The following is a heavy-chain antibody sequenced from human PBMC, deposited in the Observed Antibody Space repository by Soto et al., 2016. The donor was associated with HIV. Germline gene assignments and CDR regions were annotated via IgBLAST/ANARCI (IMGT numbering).Heavy chain of an antibody. D-gene: IGHD6-13*01. CDR1: RFTFSSYA. Sequence: EVQLLESGGGLVQPGGSLRLSCAASRFTFSSYAMSWVRQAPGKGLEWVSVISGSGGSTYYADSVKGWFTISRDNSKKTLYLQMNSLRAEDTAVYYCAEAGAGYSSSWYGAFDYWGQGTLVTVSS. J-gene: IGHJ4*02. CDR3: AEAGAGYSSSWYGAFDY. CDR2: ISGSGGST. V-gene: IGHV3-23*01.